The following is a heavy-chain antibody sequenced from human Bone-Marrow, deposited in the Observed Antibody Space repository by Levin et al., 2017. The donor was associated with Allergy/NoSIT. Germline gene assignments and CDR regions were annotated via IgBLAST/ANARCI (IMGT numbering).Heavy chain of an antibody. CDR2: TYYKSKWYN. CDR1: GDSVSSNSAA. CDR3: ARGPGLHDAFDI. V-gene: IGHV6-1*01. Sequence: SETLSLTCAISGDSVSSNSAAWNWIRQSPSIGFEWLGRTYYKSKWYNDYAVSVKSRITINPDTSKNQLSLQLKSVTPEDTAGYYCARGPGLHDAFDIWGQGTMVTVSS. J-gene: IGHJ3*02. D-gene: IGHD1-14*01.